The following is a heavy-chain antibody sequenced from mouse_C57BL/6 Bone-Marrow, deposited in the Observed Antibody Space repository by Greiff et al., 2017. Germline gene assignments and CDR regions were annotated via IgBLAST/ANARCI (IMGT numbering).Heavy chain of an antibody. CDR1: DSEVFPIAY. CDR2: ILPSIGRT. J-gene: IGHJ4*01. CDR3: AREDTGHDYYAMDY. Sequence: QVPLKESGSELRSPGSSVKLSCKDFDSEVFPIAYMSWVRQKPGHGFEWIGGILPSIGRTIYGEKFEDKATLDADTLSNTAYLELNSLTSEDSAIYDCAREDTGHDYYAMDYWGQGTSGAVSS. V-gene: IGHV15-2*01. D-gene: IGHD3-1*01.